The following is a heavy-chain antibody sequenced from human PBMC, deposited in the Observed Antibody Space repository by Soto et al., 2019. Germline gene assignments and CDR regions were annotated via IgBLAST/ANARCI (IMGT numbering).Heavy chain of an antibody. Sequence: SETLSLTCTVSGGSISSYYWSWIRQPPGKGLEWIGYIYYSGSTNYNPSLKSRVTISVDTSKNQFSLKLSSVTAADTAVYYCARHGSGSSVWFDPWAQGTLVTVS. J-gene: IGHJ5*02. CDR2: IYYSGST. CDR3: ARHGSGSSVWFDP. CDR1: GGSISSYY. D-gene: IGHD3-10*01. V-gene: IGHV4-59*01.